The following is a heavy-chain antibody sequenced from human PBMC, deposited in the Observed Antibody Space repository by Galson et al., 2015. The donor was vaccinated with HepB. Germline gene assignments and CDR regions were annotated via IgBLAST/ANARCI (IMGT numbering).Heavy chain of an antibody. D-gene: IGHD1-26*01. J-gene: IGHJ4*02. Sequence: SVKVSCKASGYTFTGYYMHWVRQAPGQRLEWMGWINPGNGDTQYSQTFQGRVTITRDTSASTAYMELSSLRPEDTAVYYCASGGSYVAGFDYWGQGTLVTVTS. V-gene: IGHV1-3*01. CDR2: INPGNGDT. CDR1: GYTFTGYY. CDR3: ASGGSYVAGFDY.